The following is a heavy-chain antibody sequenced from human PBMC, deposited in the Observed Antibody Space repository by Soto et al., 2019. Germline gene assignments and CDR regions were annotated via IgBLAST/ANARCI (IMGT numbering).Heavy chain of an antibody. V-gene: IGHV4-39*01. D-gene: IGHD6-13*01. CDR2: IYYSGST. Sequence: SETLSLTCSVSGGSISSSSYYWGWIRQPPGKGLEWIGSIYYSGSTYYNPSLKSRVTISVDTSKNQFSLKLSSVTAAETAVYYCARQDRDPRIAAVGTGAFDIWGQGTTLTVSS. CDR3: ARQDRDPRIAAVGTGAFDI. CDR1: GGSISSSSYY. J-gene: IGHJ3*02.